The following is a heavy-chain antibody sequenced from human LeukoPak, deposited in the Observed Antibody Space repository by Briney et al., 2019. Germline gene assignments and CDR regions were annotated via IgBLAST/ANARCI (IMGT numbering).Heavy chain of an antibody. V-gene: IGHV3-30*04. Sequence: PGRSLRLSCAASGFTFCSYAMHWVRQAPGKGLEWVAGISYDGSNKYYADSVKGRFTISGDNSKNTLYLQMNSLRAEDTAVYYCARDGNIVVVPALYFDYWGQGTLVTVSS. J-gene: IGHJ4*02. CDR1: GFTFCSYA. CDR3: ARDGNIVVVPALYFDY. D-gene: IGHD2-2*01. CDR2: ISYDGSNK.